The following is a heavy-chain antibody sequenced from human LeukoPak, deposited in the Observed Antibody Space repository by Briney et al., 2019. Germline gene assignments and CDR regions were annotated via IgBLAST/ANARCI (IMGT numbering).Heavy chain of an antibody. CDR2: INHSGST. J-gene: IGHJ4*02. CDR1: GGSFSGYY. V-gene: IGHV4-34*01. D-gene: IGHD6-19*01. Sequence: SETLSLTCAVYGGSFSGYYWSWIRQPPGKGLEWIGEINHSGSTNYNPSLKSRVTISVDTSKNQFSLKLGSVTAADTAVYYCARLRQWLVPNYFDYWGQGTLVTVSS. CDR3: ARLRQWLVPNYFDY.